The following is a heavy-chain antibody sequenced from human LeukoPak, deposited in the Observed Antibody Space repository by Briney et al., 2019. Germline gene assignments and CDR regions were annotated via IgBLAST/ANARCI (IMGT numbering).Heavy chain of an antibody. J-gene: IGHJ6*02. CDR2: ISTFNDIT. V-gene: IGHV1-18*01. D-gene: IGHD6-13*01. Sequence: ASVKDSCKASGYTFINNSISWVRQAPGQGLEWVGWISTFNDITNSAQKLQGRVTLTTDTSTSTAYMELRSLRPDDTAVYHCARDLSPVAAAGTARGPLYYYYYGMDVWGQGTTVTVSS. CDR3: ARDLSPVAAAGTARGPLYYYYYGMDV. CDR1: GYTFINNS.